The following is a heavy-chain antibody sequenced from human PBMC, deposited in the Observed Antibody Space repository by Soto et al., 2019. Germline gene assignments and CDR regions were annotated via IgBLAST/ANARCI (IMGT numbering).Heavy chain of an antibody. CDR1: WGTISRSA. Sequence: SGKATSEASWGTISRSAIRWGRPSPGERLEVMGGIIPIFGTANYAQKFQGRVTITADESTSTAYMELSSLRSEDTAVYYCARGSLDIVLTYYYYGMDVWGQGTTVIGSS. V-gene: IGHV1-69*13. J-gene: IGHJ6*02. D-gene: IGHD2-8*01. CDR3: ARGSLDIVLTYYYYGMDV. CDR2: IIPIFGTA.